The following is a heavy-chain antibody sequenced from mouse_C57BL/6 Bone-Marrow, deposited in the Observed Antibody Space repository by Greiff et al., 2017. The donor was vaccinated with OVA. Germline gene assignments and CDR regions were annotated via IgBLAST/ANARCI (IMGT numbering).Heavy chain of an antibody. D-gene: IGHD1-1*01. V-gene: IGHV3-1*01. CDR1: AYSITSGYD. J-gene: IGHJ2*01. CDR3: ARELRCYYFDY. Sequence: EVQRVESGPGMVKPSQSLSLTCTVTAYSITSGYDWHCIRHFPGNKLEWMGYISYSGSTNYNPSLKSRISITHDTSKNHFFLRLNSMTTDDTATYYCARELRCYYFDYWGQGTTLTVSS. CDR2: ISYSGST.